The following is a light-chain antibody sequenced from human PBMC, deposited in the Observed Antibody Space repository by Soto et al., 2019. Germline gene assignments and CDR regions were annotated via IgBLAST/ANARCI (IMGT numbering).Light chain of an antibody. CDR3: SSYAGSRSV. CDR2: EVS. J-gene: IGLJ1*01. CDR1: SSDVGGYNY. Sequence: QSALTQPPSASGSPGQSVTISCTGTSSDVGGYNYVSWYQQHPGKAPKLMIYEVSKRPSGVPDRFSGSKSGNTASLTVSGLKAEDEADYYCSSYAGSRSVFGTGTKLTVL. V-gene: IGLV2-8*01.